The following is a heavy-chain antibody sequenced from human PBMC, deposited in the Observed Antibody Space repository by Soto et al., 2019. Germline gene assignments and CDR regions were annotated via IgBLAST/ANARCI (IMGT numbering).Heavy chain of an antibody. J-gene: IGHJ6*02. Sequence: GGSLRLSCAASGFTFSNAWMSWVRQAPGKGLEWAGRIKSKTDGGTTDYAAPVKGRFTISRDDSKNTLYLQMNSLKTEDTAVYYCTTDLGSSGWLYYFYYGMDVWGQGTTVTVSS. V-gene: IGHV3-15*01. D-gene: IGHD6-19*01. CDR3: TTDLGSSGWLYYFYYGMDV. CDR2: IKSKTDGGTT. CDR1: GFTFSNAW.